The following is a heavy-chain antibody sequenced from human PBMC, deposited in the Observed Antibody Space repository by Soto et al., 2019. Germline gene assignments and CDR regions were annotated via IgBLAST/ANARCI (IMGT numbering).Heavy chain of an antibody. CDR3: AGLILSNPTGYYSRLTIGGYFDY. V-gene: IGHV4-39*01. D-gene: IGHD3-9*01. J-gene: IGHJ4*02. CDR1: GGSISSSSYY. CDR2: IYYSGST. Sequence: ASETLSLTCTVSGGSISSSSYYWGWIRQPPGKGLEWIGSIYYSGSTYYNPSLKSRVTISVDTSKNQFSLKLSSVTAADTAVYYCAGLILSNPTGYYSRLTIGGYFDYWGQGTLVTVSS.